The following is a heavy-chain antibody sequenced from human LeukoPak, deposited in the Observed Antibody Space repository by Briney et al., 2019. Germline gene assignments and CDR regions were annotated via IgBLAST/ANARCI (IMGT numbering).Heavy chain of an antibody. V-gene: IGHV3-48*01. D-gene: IGHD2-2*01. Sequence: GGSLRLXCAASGFTFSTYSMNWVRQAPGKGLEWVSYITSSSSTIYYADPVKGRFTISRDNAKNSLYLQMNSLRAEDTAVYYCARSYCSSTSCPSDYWGQGTLVTVSS. CDR3: ARSYCSSTSCPSDY. J-gene: IGHJ4*02. CDR2: ITSSSSTI. CDR1: GFTFSTYS.